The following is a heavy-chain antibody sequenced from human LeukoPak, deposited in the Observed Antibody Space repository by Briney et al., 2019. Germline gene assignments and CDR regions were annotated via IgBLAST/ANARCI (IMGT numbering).Heavy chain of an antibody. CDR1: GGSISSSSYY. Sequence: SETLSLTCTVSGGSISSSSYYWGWIRQPPGKGLEWIEAIDYTGSTFYNPSLNNRLTISVDTSKNQFSLRLTSVTAADTAVYYCARGVLWPIDYWGQGTLVTVSS. CDR3: ARGVLWPIDY. V-gene: IGHV4-39*07. J-gene: IGHJ4*02. D-gene: IGHD2-21*01. CDR2: IDYTGST.